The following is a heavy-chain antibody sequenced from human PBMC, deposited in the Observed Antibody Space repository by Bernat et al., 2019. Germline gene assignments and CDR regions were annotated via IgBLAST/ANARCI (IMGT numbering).Heavy chain of an antibody. CDR3: ARGSRGKQLVRFVTPLDN. CDR1: GGSFSGYY. D-gene: IGHD6-6*01. CDR2: INHSGST. J-gene: IGHJ4*02. Sequence: QVQLQQWGAGLLKPSETLSLTCAVHGGSFSGYYWRWIRQPPGKGLEWIGEINHSGSTNYNPSLKSRVTISVDTSKNQFSLKLSSVTAADTALYYCARGSRGKQLVRFVTPLDNWGQGTLVTVYS. V-gene: IGHV4-34*01.